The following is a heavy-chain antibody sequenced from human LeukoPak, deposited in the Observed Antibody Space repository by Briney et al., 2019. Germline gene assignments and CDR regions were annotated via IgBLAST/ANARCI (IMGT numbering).Heavy chain of an antibody. CDR1: GGTFSSYA. CDR3: AREAARPRGFDI. J-gene: IGHJ3*02. D-gene: IGHD6-6*01. CDR2: IIPILGTA. V-gene: IGHV1-69*01. Sequence: SVKVSCKASGGTFSSYAISCVRQAPGQGREWMGGIIPILGTANYAQNLQGRVTITADESASTAYMELSSMRSEDTAVYYCAREAARPRGFDIWGQGTMVTVPS.